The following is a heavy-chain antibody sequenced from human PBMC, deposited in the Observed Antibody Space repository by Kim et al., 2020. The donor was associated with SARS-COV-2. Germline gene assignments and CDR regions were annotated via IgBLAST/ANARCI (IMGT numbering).Heavy chain of an antibody. V-gene: IGHV3-21*01. CDR1: GFSFSSYS. D-gene: IGHD6-13*01. CDR3: ARQIAADLYYYYGMDV. CDR2: ISSSSYI. J-gene: IGHJ6*02. Sequence: GGSLRLSCAASGFSFSSYSMNWVRQAPGKGLEWVSSISSSSYIYYADSVKGRFTISRDNAKNSLYLQMNSLRAEDTAVYYCARQIAADLYYYYGMDVWGQGTTVTVSS.